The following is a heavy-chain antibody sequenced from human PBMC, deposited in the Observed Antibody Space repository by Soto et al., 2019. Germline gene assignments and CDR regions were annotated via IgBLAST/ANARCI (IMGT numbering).Heavy chain of an antibody. D-gene: IGHD1-26*01. V-gene: IGHV4-59*01. Sequence: SETLSLTCTVSGGSISSYYWSWIRQPPGKGLEWIGYIYYSGSTNYNPSLKSRVTISVDTSKNQFSLKLSSVTAADTAVYYCARDYGVGATTAFDIWGQGTMVTVSS. CDR1: GGSISSYY. CDR3: ARDYGVGATTAFDI. CDR2: IYYSGST. J-gene: IGHJ3*02.